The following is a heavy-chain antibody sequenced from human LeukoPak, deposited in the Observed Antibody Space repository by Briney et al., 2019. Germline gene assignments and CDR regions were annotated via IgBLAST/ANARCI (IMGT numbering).Heavy chain of an antibody. V-gene: IGHV1-69*05. CDR1: GGTFSSYA. D-gene: IGHD3-3*01. J-gene: IGHJ5*02. Sequence: SVKVSCKASGGTFSSYAISWVRQAPGQGLEWMGRIIPIFGTANYAQKFQGRVTITTDEFTSTAYMELSSLRSEDTAVYYCARGDLEWFSSWFDPWGQGTLVTVSS. CDR2: IIPIFGTA. CDR3: ARGDLEWFSSWFDP.